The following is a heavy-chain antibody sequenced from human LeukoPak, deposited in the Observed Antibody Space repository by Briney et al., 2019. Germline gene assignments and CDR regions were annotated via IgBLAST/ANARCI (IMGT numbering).Heavy chain of an antibody. CDR2: ISYSGSS. V-gene: IGHV4-39*07. CDR1: GDSITTNSYY. CDR3: AAFLLQQINVFDI. J-gene: IGHJ3*02. Sequence: SETLSLTCTVSGDSITTNSYYWGWIRQPPGKGLDWIGTISYSGSSYYNPSLKSRVTISVDTSKNQFSLKLSSVTAADTAVYYCAAFLLQQINVFDIWGQGTMVTVSS. D-gene: IGHD1-1*01.